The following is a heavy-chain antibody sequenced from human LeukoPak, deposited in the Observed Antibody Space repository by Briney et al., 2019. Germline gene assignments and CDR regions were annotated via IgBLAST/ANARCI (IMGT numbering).Heavy chain of an antibody. CDR1: GGSISSGLYS. D-gene: IGHD2-2*01. CDR2: IYHTGST. V-gene: IGHV4-30-2*01. J-gene: IGHJ5*02. Sequence: SETLSLTCDVSGGSISSGLYSWSWIRQPLGKGLEWIGYIYHTGSTYYNPTLKSRVTISVDTSKNQFSLRLSSVTAADTAVYYCARLQYCSGTSCYWFDPWGQGTLVTVSS. CDR3: ARLQYCSGTSCYWFDP.